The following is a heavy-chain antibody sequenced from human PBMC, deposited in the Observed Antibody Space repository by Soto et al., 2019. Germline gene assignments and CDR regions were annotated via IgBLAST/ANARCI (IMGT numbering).Heavy chain of an antibody. CDR3: ASGRYDGFDV. V-gene: IGHV4-59*11. CDR1: GGSIGRHY. J-gene: IGHJ3*01. CDR2: IYYSGTT. Sequence: SETLSLTCTVSGGSIGRHYCSWIRQHPEQGPQWIGYIYYSGTTDYHPSPTSLVTMSVDTSRMQFSVRLTYVTAADTAVDYCASGRYDGFDVWGQGTMVTVSS.